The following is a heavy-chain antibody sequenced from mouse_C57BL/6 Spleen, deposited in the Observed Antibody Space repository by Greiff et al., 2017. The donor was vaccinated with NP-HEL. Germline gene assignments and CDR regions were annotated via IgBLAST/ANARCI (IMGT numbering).Heavy chain of an antibody. D-gene: IGHD4-1*01. CDR1: GFTFSSYG. V-gene: IGHV5-6*01. J-gene: IGHJ1*03. CDR2: ISSGGSYT. Sequence: EVHLVESGGDLVKPGGSLKLSCAASGFTFSSYGMSWVRQTPDKRLEWVATISSGGSYTYYPDSVKGRFTISRDNAKNTLYLQMSSLKSEDTAMYYCARHWDDWYFDVWGTGTTVTVSS. CDR3: ARHWDDWYFDV.